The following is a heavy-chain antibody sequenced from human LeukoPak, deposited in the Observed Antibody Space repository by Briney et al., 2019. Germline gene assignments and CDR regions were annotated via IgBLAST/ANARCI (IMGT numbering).Heavy chain of an antibody. CDR1: GGTFSSYA. Sequence: SVKVSCKASGGTFSSYAISWVRQTPGQGLEWMGRIIPILGIANYAQKFQGRVTITADKSTSTAYMELSSLRSEDTAVYYCARDQIRTIVTYGMDVWGQGTTVTVSS. V-gene: IGHV1-69*04. CDR2: IIPILGIA. CDR3: ARDQIRTIVTYGMDV. J-gene: IGHJ6*02. D-gene: IGHD2-15*01.